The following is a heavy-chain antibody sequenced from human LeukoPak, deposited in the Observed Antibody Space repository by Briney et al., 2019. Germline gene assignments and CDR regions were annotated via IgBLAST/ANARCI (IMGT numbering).Heavy chain of an antibody. V-gene: IGHV3-74*01. D-gene: IGHD6-19*01. CDR3: ARVPITLAGTKDAKYFQH. CDR1: GFTFSRYW. CDR2: INSDGSST. Sequence: GGSLRLSCAASGFTFSRYWMHWVRQAPGKGLVWVSRINSDGSSTTYADSVKGRFTISRGNAKNTLYLQMNSLRAEDTALYYCARVPITLAGTKDAKYFQHWGQGTLVTVSS. J-gene: IGHJ1*01.